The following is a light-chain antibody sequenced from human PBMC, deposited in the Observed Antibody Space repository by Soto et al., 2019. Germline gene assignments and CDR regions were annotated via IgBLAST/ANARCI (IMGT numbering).Light chain of an antibody. J-gene: IGKJ4*01. Sequence: DIQMTQSPSSLSASVGDRVTITCRASQSISSYLNWYQQKPGKAPNLLIYAASSLQSGVPSRFSGSGXGXXXXLXISSLQPEDFATYYCQQTYSTPLTFGGGTKVEIK. V-gene: IGKV1-39*01. CDR2: AAS. CDR1: QSISSY. CDR3: QQTYSTPLT.